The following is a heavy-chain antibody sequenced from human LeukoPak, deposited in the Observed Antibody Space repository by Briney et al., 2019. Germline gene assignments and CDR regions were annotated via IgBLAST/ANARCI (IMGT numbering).Heavy chain of an antibody. V-gene: IGHV3-30*03. Sequence: GGSLRLSCAASGFTFSSYGMHWVRQAPGKGLEWVAVISYDGSNKYYADSVKGRFTISRDNSKNTLYLQMNSLRAEDTAVYYCASLLNYWGQGTLVTVSP. CDR3: ASLLNY. J-gene: IGHJ4*02. CDR1: GFTFSSYG. CDR2: ISYDGSNK.